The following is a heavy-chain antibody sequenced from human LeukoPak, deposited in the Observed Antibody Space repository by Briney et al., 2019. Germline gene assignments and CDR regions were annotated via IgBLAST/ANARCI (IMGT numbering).Heavy chain of an antibody. CDR2: MNPSSGNT. D-gene: IGHD3-10*01. V-gene: IGHV1-8*01. CDR1: GYTFTSYD. CDR3: ARGDRFLYYLDY. J-gene: IGHJ4*02. Sequence: ASVKVSCKASGYTFTSYDISWVRQATGQGLEWMGWMNPSSGNTGYAQKFQGRVTMARNTSISTAYMELSSLRSEDTAVYYCARGDRFLYYLDYWGQGTLVTVSS.